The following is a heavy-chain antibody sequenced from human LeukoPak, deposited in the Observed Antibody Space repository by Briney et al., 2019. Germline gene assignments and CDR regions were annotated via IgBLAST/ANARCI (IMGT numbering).Heavy chain of an antibody. Sequence: ASVKVSCKASGYTFTSYAMHWVRQAPGQRLEWMGWINAGNGNTKYSQKFQGRVTMTEDTSTDTAYMELSSLRSEDTAVYYCATSPADEWSFIFDYWGQGTLVTVSS. D-gene: IGHD3-3*01. CDR2: INAGNGNT. J-gene: IGHJ4*02. CDR1: GYTFTSYA. CDR3: ATSPADEWSFIFDY. V-gene: IGHV1-3*01.